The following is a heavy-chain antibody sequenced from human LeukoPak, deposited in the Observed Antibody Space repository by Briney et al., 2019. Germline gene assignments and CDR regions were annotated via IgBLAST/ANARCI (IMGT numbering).Heavy chain of an antibody. CDR2: IHYSGKA. CDR1: GGSISGHY. D-gene: IGHD3-16*01. V-gene: IGHV4-59*11. J-gene: IGHJ6*02. CDR3: ARFGVDYDMDV. Sequence: SETLSLTCTVSGGSISGHYWTWVRQPPGEGLEWIGQIHYSGKADYNPSLRSRITISVDTSKNQMSLKVNSVTAADTAVYYCARFGVDYDMDVWGQGTTVTVS.